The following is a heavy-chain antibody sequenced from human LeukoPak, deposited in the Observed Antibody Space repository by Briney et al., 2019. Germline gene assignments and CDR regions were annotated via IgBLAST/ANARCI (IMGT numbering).Heavy chain of an antibody. CDR1: GGSISSYY. D-gene: IGHD3-10*01. CDR2: IYTSGST. V-gene: IGHV4-4*07. J-gene: IGHJ4*02. Sequence: SETLSLTCTVSGGSISSYYWSWIRQPAGKRLEWIGRIYTSGSTNYNPSLKSRVTISGDTSKNQFSLKLSSVTAAGTAVYYCARETGELPYYSDYWGQGTLVTVSS. CDR3: ARETGELPYYSDY.